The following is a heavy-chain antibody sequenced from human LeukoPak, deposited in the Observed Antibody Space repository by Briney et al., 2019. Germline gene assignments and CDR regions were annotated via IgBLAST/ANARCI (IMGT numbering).Heavy chain of an antibody. J-gene: IGHJ4*02. D-gene: IGHD4-11*01. CDR2: IYYSGST. CDR3: ATFYSPDKNFEY. Sequence: PSETLSLTCTVSGGSISSSSYYWAWIRQPPGKGLEWIGTIYYSGSTYYNPSLKSRVTISVDTSKNQFSLKLSSVTAADTAVFYCATFYSPDKNFEYWGQGTLVTVSS. CDR1: GGSISSSSYY. V-gene: IGHV4-39*01.